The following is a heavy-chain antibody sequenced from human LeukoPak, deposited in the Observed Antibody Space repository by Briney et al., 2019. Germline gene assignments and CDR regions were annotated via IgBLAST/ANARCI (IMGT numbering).Heavy chain of an antibody. CDR2: ISGSGGST. D-gene: IGHD6-13*01. CDR1: GFTFSSYA. Sequence: GGSLRLSCAASGFTFSSYAMSWVRQAPGKGLEWVSAISGSGGSTYYADSVKGRFTISRDNSKNTLYLQMNSLRAEDTAVYYCAKGTYSSSWLDYFDYWGQGTLVTVSS. CDR3: AKGTYSSSWLDYFDY. V-gene: IGHV3-23*01. J-gene: IGHJ4*02.